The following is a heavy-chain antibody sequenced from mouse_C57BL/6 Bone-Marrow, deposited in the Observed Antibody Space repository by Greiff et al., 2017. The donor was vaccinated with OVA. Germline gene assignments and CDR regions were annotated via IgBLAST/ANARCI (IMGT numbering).Heavy chain of an antibody. V-gene: IGHV2-9-1*01. J-gene: IGHJ3*01. Sequence: VQLVKSGPGLLAPYRGLSIQCTVSGFSLPSYAISWVLRQPGKGLEWLGVIWTGGGTNYNSALKSRLSISKDNSKSQVFLKMNSLQTDDTARYYCARGSFAYWGQGTLVTVSA. CDR1: GFSLPSYA. CDR3: ARGSFAY. CDR2: IWTGGGT.